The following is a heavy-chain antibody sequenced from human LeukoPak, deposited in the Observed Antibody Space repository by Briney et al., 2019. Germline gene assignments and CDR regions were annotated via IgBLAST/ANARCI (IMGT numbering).Heavy chain of an antibody. Sequence: ASVKVSCKASGYTFTSYGISWVRQAPGQGLEWMGWISAYNGNTNYAQKLQGRVTMTTDTSTSTAYMELRSLRSDDTAVYYCARDRGCGSTSCYMGYYYYYMDVWGKGTTVTVSS. V-gene: IGHV1-18*01. D-gene: IGHD2-2*01. J-gene: IGHJ6*03. CDR1: GYTFTSYG. CDR3: ARDRGCGSTSCYMGYYYYYMDV. CDR2: ISAYNGNT.